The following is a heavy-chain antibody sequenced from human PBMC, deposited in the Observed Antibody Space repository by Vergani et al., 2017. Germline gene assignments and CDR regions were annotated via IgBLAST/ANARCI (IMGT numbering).Heavy chain of an antibody. CDR1: GFTFSSYA. CDR2: ISGSGGST. J-gene: IGHJ4*01. Sequence: EVQLLESGGGLVQPGGSLRLSCAASGFTFSSYAMSWVRQAPGKGLEWVSAISGSGGSTYYADSVKGRFTISRDNSKNTLYLQMNSLSAKDTAVDYCAKSSQYGSGSYSDYWGRGTLVTVS. D-gene: IGHD3-10*01. CDR3: AKSSQYGSGSYSDY. V-gene: IGHV3-23*01.